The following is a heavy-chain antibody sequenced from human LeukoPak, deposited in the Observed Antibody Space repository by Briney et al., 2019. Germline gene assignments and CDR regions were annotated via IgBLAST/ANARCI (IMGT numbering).Heavy chain of an antibody. V-gene: IGHV3-9*01. D-gene: IGHD1-26*01. CDR2: INWNSGRI. J-gene: IGHJ4*02. CDR1: GFTFDDFA. CDR3: AKDRGVGIYYFDS. Sequence: SLILSCAASGFTFDDFAMHWVRQAPGKGLEWVSGINWNSGRIGYADSVKGRFTISRDNTKGSLYLQMNSLRREDTALYYCAKDRGVGIYYFDSWGQGTLVTVSS.